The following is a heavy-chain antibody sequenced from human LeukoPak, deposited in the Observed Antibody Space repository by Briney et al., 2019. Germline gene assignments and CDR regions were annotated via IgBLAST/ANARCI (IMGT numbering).Heavy chain of an antibody. J-gene: IGHJ4*02. Sequence: GGSLRLSCAASGFTVSSYGMHWVRQAPGKGLEWVAVIRYDGSNKYYADSVKGRFTISRDNSKNTLYLQMNSLRAEDTAVYYCAKEIIDGSGSYYPIFDYWGQGTLVTVSS. CDR2: IRYDGSNK. CDR3: AKEIIDGSGSYYPIFDY. D-gene: IGHD3-10*01. V-gene: IGHV3-30*02. CDR1: GFTVSSYG.